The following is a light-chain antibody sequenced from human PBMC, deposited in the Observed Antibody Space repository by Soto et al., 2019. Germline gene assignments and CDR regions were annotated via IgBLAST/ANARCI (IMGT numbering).Light chain of an antibody. Sequence: EIVLTHSPATLSLSPGERATLACRASQSVSSYLAWYQQKPGQAPRLLIYDASNRATGIPARFSGSGSGTDFTLTIGRREPEDFAVYYCQHYGSSPQTFGPGTKVDI. V-gene: IGKV3-11*01. CDR2: DAS. CDR3: QHYGSSPQT. J-gene: IGKJ3*01. CDR1: QSVSSY.